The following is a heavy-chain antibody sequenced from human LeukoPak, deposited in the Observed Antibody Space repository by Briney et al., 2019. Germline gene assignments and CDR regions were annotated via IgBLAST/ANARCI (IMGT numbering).Heavy chain of an antibody. J-gene: IGHJ4*02. CDR3: ARDWKTNSFDY. CDR1: EFTFTTYG. V-gene: IGHV3-33*01. D-gene: IGHD1-1*01. Sequence: GGSLRLSCAASEFTFTTYGMHWVRQAPGKGLEWVAFIYYDGSNIYYADYVKGRFAISRDISKNTLYLQMDSLRAEDTAIYYCARDWKTNSFDYWGQGTLVTVSS. CDR2: IYYDGSNI.